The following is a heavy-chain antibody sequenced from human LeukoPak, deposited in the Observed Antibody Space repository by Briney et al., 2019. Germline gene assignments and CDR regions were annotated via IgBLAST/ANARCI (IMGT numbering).Heavy chain of an antibody. Sequence: ASVKVSCKASGYAFSNYHIHWVRQAPGQGIEWMGIINPRYGGTTYAQNFQGRVTMTRDMSTNTVYMELSSLRSEDTAVYYCAREEARDGSTGYYFDYWGRGTLLTVSS. V-gene: IGHV1-46*01. CDR2: INPRYGGT. D-gene: IGHD5-24*01. J-gene: IGHJ4*02. CDR1: GYAFSNYH. CDR3: AREEARDGSTGYYFDY.